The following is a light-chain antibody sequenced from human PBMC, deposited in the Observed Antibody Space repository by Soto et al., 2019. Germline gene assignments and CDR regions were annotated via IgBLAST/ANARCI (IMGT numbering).Light chain of an antibody. CDR3: CSYGGYSTFVI. J-gene: IGLJ2*01. CDR2: EAD. Sequence: QSVLTQPASVSGSPGQSITISCTGANSDVGRYNLISWYQQHPGKAPKLLIYEADKRPSGVSDRFSGSKSGNTASLTISGLQAEDEADYHCCSYGGYSTFVIFGGGTKVTVL. CDR1: NSDVGRYNL. V-gene: IGLV2-23*02.